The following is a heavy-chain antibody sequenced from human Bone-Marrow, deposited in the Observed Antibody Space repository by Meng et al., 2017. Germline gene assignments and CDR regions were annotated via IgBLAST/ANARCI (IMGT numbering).Heavy chain of an antibody. D-gene: IGHD4-17*01. CDR3: ARPDYGDYLYYFDY. CDR1: GGSISSSNC. V-gene: IGHV4-4*02. Sequence: QWQLQESGPGLVKPSGTLSLTCAVSGGSISSSNCWSWVRQPPGKGLEWIGEIYQSGSTNYNPSLKSRVTISVDKSKNQFSLKLSSVTAADTAVYYCARPDYGDYLYYFDYWGQGALVTVSS. J-gene: IGHJ4*02. CDR2: IYQSGST.